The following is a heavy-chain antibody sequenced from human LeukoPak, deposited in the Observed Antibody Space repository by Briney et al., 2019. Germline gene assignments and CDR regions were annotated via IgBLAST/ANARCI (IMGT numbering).Heavy chain of an antibody. D-gene: IGHD6-13*01. J-gene: IGHJ4*02. CDR2: INHSGST. CDR3: ARVRRIAAAPDY. CDR1: GGSFSGYY. Sequence: SETLSLTCAVYGGSFSGYYWSWIRQPPGKGLEWIREINHSGSTNYNPSLKSRVTISVDTSKNQFSLKLSSVTAADTAVYYCARVRRIAAAPDYWGQGTLVTVSS. V-gene: IGHV4-34*01.